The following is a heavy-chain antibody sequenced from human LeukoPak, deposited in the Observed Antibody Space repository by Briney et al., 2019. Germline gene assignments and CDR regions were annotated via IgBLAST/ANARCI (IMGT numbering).Heavy chain of an antibody. J-gene: IGHJ3*02. Sequence: PGGSLRLSCAASGFTFSSYSMNWVRQAPGKGLEWFSSISSSSSYIYYADSVKGRFTISRDNAKNSLYLQMNSLRAEDTAVYYCARGFGELFHDAFDIWGQGTMVTVSS. CDR1: GFTFSSYS. CDR3: ARGFGELFHDAFDI. D-gene: IGHD3-10*01. CDR2: ISSSSSYI. V-gene: IGHV3-21*01.